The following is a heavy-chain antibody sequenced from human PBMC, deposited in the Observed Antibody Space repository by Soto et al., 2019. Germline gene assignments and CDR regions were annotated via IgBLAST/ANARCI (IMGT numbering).Heavy chain of an antibody. V-gene: IGHV1-8*01. CDR1: GYTFTSYD. D-gene: IGHD3-16*02. CDR3: ARGALFYYYFWGSYRYYYYYYMDV. CDR2: MNPNSGNT. J-gene: IGHJ6*03. Sequence: ASVKVSCKASGYTFTSYDINWVRQATGQGLEWMGWMNPNSGNTGYAQKFQGRVTMTRNTSISTAYMELSSLRSEDTAVYYCARGALFYYYFWGSYRYYYYYYMDVWGKGTTVTVSS.